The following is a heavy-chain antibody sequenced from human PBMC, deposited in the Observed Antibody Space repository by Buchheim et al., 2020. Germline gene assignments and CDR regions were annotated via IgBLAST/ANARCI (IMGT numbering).Heavy chain of an antibody. J-gene: IGHJ6*02. CDR1: GFTLSLFA. CDR2: ISVGSDVI. Sequence: DVQLLESGGGFVQPGGSLRLSCEASGFTLSLFAMTWVRQTPGKGLEWVSGISVGSDVIYYADSAKGRFTISRDNSKDTLYLQMNSLRPEDTALYYCAKATLMTSSSSYYYGMDVWGQGTT. D-gene: IGHD6-6*01. V-gene: IGHV3-23*01. CDR3: AKATLMTSSSSYYYGMDV.